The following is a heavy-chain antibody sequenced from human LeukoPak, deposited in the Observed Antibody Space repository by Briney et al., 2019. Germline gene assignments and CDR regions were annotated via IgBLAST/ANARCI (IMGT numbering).Heavy chain of an antibody. J-gene: IGHJ6*03. CDR2: MNPNSGNT. CDR1: GYTFTSYD. V-gene: IGHV1-8*01. CDR3: ARYSYGQNYYYYYMDV. Sequence: ASVKVSCKASGYTFTSYDINWVRQATGQGLEWMGWMNPNSGNTGYAQRFQGRVTMTWNTSISTAYMELSSLRSEDTAVYYCARYSYGQNYYYYYMDVWGKGTTVTVSS. D-gene: IGHD5-18*01.